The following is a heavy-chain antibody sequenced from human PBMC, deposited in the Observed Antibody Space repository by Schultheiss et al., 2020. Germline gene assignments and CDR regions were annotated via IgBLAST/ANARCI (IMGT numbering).Heavy chain of an antibody. CDR1: GGTFSSYA. D-gene: IGHD3-10*01. CDR3: ARGWYYYGSGSYSMDV. V-gene: IGHV1-8*02. Sequence: ASVKVSCKASGGTFSSYAISWVRQAPGQGLEWMGWMNPNSGNTGYAQKFQGRVTMTRNTSISTAYMELSSLRSEDTAVYYCARGWYYYGSGSYSMDVWGKGTTVNVSS. CDR2: MNPNSGNT. J-gene: IGHJ6*03.